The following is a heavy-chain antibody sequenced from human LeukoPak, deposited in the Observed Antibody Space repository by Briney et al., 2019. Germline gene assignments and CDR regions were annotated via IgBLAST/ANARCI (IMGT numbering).Heavy chain of an antibody. CDR3: ARGIGHSSRSN. V-gene: IGHV1-2*02. Sequence: GASVKVSCKASGYTCTGYNMHWVRQAPGQRLEWMGWINPNSGGANYAQKFQGRVTMTRDTSISTAYMELSRLRADDTAVYYCARGIGHSSRSNWGKGTMVTVSS. D-gene: IGHD6-13*01. CDR1: GYTCTGYN. CDR2: INPNSGGA. J-gene: IGHJ3*01.